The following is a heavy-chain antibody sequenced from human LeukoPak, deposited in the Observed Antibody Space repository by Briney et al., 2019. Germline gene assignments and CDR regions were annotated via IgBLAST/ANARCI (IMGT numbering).Heavy chain of an antibody. V-gene: IGHV4-39*01. J-gene: IGHJ5*02. CDR2: VYYSGSI. CDR3: ARYGVNNNLFDP. Sequence: SETLSLTCIVSGGSISSSNYYWGWIRQPPGKGLEWIGSVYYSGSIYHNPSLKSRVTISVDTSKNQFSLKLSSVTAADTAVYYCARYGVNNNLFDPWGQGTLVTVSP. D-gene: IGHD3-10*01. CDR1: GGSISSSNYY.